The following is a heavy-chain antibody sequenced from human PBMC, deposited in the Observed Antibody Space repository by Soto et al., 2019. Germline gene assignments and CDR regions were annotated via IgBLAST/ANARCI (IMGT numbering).Heavy chain of an antibody. CDR2: LSGSGGST. J-gene: IGHJ6*02. Sequence: GGSLRLSCASSGFTFNKHAMNCFRQAPGNGLEWVSGLSGSGGSTYYADSVKGRSTISRDNSKNTLYPQMNSLRAEDTAVYYCARDGSTVTTNYHYAMDVWGQGTTVTVSS. CDR1: GFTFNKHA. D-gene: IGHD4-17*01. V-gene: IGHV3-23*01. CDR3: ARDGSTVTTNYHYAMDV.